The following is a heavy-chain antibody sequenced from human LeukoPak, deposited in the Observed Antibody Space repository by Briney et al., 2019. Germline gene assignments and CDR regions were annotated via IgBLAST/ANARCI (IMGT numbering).Heavy chain of an antibody. D-gene: IGHD3-10*01. V-gene: IGHV3-23*01. CDR2: ISGSGGST. Sequence: PGGSLRLSCAASGFTFSSYAMSWVRQAPGKGLEWVSAISGSGGSTYYADSVKGRFATSRDNSKNTLYLQMNSLRAEDTAVYYCAKQGRSLWFGELLYWFDPWGQGTLVTVSS. J-gene: IGHJ5*02. CDR1: GFTFSSYA. CDR3: AKQGRSLWFGELLYWFDP.